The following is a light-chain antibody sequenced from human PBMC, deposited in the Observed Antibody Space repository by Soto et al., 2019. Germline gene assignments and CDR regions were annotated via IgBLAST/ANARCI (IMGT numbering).Light chain of an antibody. CDR3: CSYAGSYTFYV. V-gene: IGLV2-11*01. J-gene: IGLJ1*01. CDR2: DVS. CDR1: SSDVGGYNY. Sequence: QSALTQPRSVSGSPGQSVTISCTGTSSDVGGYNYVSWYQQHPGTDPKLMIYDVSVRPSGVPDRFSGSKSGNTASLTISGLQAEDEADYYCCSYAGSYTFYVFGSGTKVTVL.